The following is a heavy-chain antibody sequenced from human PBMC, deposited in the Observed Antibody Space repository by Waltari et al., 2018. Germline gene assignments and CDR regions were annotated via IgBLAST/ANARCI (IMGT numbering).Heavy chain of an antibody. CDR3: ARGWWWLDP. CDR2: IKQDGSEK. D-gene: IGHD2-15*01. CDR1: GFIFRTYW. Sequence: EVQLVESGGGLVQPGGSLRLSCAASGFIFRTYWMTWVRQAPGKGLEWVANIKQDGSEKYYGDSVKGRFTISRDNAKNSLYLQMDSLRAEDTAVYYCARGWWWLDPWGQGTLVTVSS. J-gene: IGHJ5*02. V-gene: IGHV3-7*01.